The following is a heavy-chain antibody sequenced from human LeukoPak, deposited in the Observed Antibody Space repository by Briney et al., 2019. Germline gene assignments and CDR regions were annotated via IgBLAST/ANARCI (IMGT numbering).Heavy chain of an antibody. J-gene: IGHJ4*02. CDR3: ARHYRRAVAGLFDY. CDR2: IYPGDSDT. V-gene: IGHV5-51*01. D-gene: IGHD6-19*01. Sequence: GESLKISCKGSGYSFTSYWIGWVRQMPWKGLEWMEIIYPGDSDTRYSPSFQGQVTISADKSISTAYLQWSSLKASDTAMYYCARHYRRAVAGLFDYWGQGTLVTVSS. CDR1: GYSFTSYW.